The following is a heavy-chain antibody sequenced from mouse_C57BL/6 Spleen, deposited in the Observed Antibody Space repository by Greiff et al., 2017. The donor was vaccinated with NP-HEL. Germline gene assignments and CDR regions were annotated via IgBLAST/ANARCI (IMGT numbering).Heavy chain of an antibody. Sequence: EVQLVESGGGLVQPGGSLSLSCAASGFTFTDYYMSWVRQPPGKALEWLGFIRNKANGYTTEYSASVKGRFTISRDNSQSILYLQMNALRAEDSATYYCARNYYGLDYWGQGTTLTVSS. J-gene: IGHJ2*01. CDR1: GFTFTDYY. V-gene: IGHV7-3*01. D-gene: IGHD2-1*01. CDR3: ARNYYGLDY. CDR2: IRNKANGYTT.